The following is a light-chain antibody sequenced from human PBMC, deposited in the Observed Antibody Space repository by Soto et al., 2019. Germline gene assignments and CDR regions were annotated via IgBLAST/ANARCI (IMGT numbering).Light chain of an antibody. J-gene: IGKJ1*01. V-gene: IGKV1-5*01. CDR1: QSISSG. CDR2: DVS. CDR3: QQYDSFSVT. Sequence: DIQMTQSPSTLSASLGDIVTITCRASQSISSGLAWYQQKPGKAPKLLIYDVSALKRGVPPRFSGSGSGTEFTLTISSLQPDDFATYYCQQYDSFSVTCGQGTKGDIK.